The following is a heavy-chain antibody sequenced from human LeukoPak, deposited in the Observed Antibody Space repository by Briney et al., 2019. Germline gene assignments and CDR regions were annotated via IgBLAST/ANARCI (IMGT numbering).Heavy chain of an antibody. CDR3: ARDAGWGYYDL. Sequence: LGGSLGLSCVASGFTFSTSWVTWVRQAPGKGLEWVANIDKHGSGKYYVDSVKGRFAISRDYASNSVFLQMDSLRAEDTSVYYCARDAGWGYYDLWGQGTPVTVSS. J-gene: IGHJ4*02. D-gene: IGHD1-26*01. CDR1: GFTFSTSW. V-gene: IGHV3-7*01. CDR2: IDKHGSGK.